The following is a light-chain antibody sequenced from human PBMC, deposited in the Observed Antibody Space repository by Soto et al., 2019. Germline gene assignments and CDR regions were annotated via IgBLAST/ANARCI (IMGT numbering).Light chain of an antibody. CDR2: DVT. Sequence: QSALTQPRSVSGSPGQSVTISCTGTSSDVAAYDYVTWYQQHPGKAPKLMIYDVTKRPSGVPDRFSGSRSGNTASLTISGLQAEDEADYYCCSYEGRYSFYVLGSGTKV. V-gene: IGLV2-11*01. J-gene: IGLJ1*01. CDR1: SSDVAAYDY. CDR3: CSYEGRYSFYV.